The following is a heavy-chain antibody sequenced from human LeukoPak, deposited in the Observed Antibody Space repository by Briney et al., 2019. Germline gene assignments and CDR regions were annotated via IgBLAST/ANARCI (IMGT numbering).Heavy chain of an antibody. J-gene: IGHJ6*02. CDR3: ARDSCSGGDCHNYYGMDV. D-gene: IGHD2-21*02. CDR2: IYTSGST. Sequence: SETLSLTCAVYGGSFSGYYWSWIRQPAGKGLEWIGRIYTSGSTNYNPSLKSRVTMSVDTSKNQFSLKLSSVTAADTAVYYCARDSCSGGDCHNYYGMDVWGQGTTVTVSS. CDR1: GGSFSGYY. V-gene: IGHV4-4*07.